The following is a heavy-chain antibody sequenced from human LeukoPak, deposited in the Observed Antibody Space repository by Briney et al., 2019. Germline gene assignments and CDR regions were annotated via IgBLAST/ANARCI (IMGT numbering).Heavy chain of an antibody. CDR3: ATTGRVIDY. D-gene: IGHD1-14*01. CDR2: IYYSGST. V-gene: IGHV4-39*01. J-gene: IGHJ4*02. Sequence: PSGTLSLTCTVSGGSISSSSYYWGWIRPPPGKGLGWVVSIYYSGSTYYNPSLKSRVTIPVHTPKNQVSLKLSSVTAADTAVYYCATTGRVIDYWGQGTLVTVSS. CDR1: GGSISSSSYY.